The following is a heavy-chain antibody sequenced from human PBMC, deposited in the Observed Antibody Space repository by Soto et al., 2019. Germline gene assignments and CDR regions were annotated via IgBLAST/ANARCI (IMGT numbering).Heavy chain of an antibody. Sequence: SVKVSCKASGGTFSSYAISWVRQAPGQGLEWMGGIIPIFGTANYAQKFQGRVTITRDTSASTAYMELSSLRSEDTAVYYCARASLSRSYYYGMDVWGQGTTVTVSS. CDR3: ARASLSRSYYYGMDV. CDR1: GGTFSSYA. CDR2: IIPIFGTA. J-gene: IGHJ6*02. D-gene: IGHD6-6*01. V-gene: IGHV1-69*05.